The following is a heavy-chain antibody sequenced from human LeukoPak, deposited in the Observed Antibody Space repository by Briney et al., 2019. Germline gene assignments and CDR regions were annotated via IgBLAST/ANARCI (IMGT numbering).Heavy chain of an antibody. Sequence: GSSVKVSCKASGGTFSSYAISWVRQAPGQGLEWMGRIIPIFGIANYAQKFQGRVTITADKSTSTAYMELSSLRSEDTAVYYCASGTKSVDYRGQGTLVTVSS. D-gene: IGHD1-26*01. CDR2: IIPIFGIA. CDR1: GGTFSSYA. CDR3: ASGTKSVDY. J-gene: IGHJ4*02. V-gene: IGHV1-69*04.